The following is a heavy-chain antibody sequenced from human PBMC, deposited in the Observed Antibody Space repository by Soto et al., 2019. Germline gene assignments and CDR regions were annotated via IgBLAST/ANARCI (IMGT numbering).Heavy chain of an antibody. V-gene: IGHV4-34*01. CDR3: ARDKXTGFFHY. Sequence: PSETLSLACAVYGGSFSGYYWTWIRQPPGTGLEWIGEINHSGSTNYNPSLKSRVTISVGTSKNQFSLKLTSVTAADTAVYYCARDKXTGFFHYSGQGTLVT. J-gene: IGHJ4*02. CDR1: GGSFSGYY. CDR2: INHSGST. D-gene: IGHD2-8*02.